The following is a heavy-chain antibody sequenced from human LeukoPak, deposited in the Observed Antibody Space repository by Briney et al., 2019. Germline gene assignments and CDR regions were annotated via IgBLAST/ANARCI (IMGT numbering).Heavy chain of an antibody. V-gene: IGHV3-33*01. CDR2: IWYDGSNK. J-gene: IGHJ4*02. D-gene: IGHD3-22*01. Sequence: HPGRSPRLSCAASGFTFSSYGMHWVRQAPGKGLEWVAVIWYDGSNKYYADSVKGRFTISRDNSKNTLYLQMNSLRAEDTAVYYCARDSGSGYYSLFDYWGQGTLVTVSS. CDR3: ARDSGSGYYSLFDY. CDR1: GFTFSSYG.